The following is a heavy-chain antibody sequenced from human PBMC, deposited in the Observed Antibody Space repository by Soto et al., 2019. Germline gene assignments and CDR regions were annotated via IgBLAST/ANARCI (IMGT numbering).Heavy chain of an antibody. Sequence: AETLSLTXAVSGGSISRSNWLSWLLQPPGKGLEWIGENYHSGSTNYNPSLKCRVTISVDKSKNEFSLELSSVTAADTAVYYCARVGVASSGWYSFDYWGQGTLVTVSS. CDR1: GGSISRSNW. D-gene: IGHD6-19*01. CDR3: ARVGVASSGWYSFDY. V-gene: IGHV4-4*02. J-gene: IGHJ4*02. CDR2: NYHSGST.